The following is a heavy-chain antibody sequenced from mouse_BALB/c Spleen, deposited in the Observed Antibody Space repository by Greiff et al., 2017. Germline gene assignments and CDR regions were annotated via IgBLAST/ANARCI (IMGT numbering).Heavy chain of an antibody. D-gene: IGHD4-1*02. Sequence: VHLVESGPGLVAPSQSLSITCTVSGFSLTSYGVHWVRQPPGKGLEWLGVIWAGGSTNYNSALMSRLSISKDNSKSQVFLKMNSLQTDDTAMYYCARDPPTDYYAMDYWGQGTSVTVSS. J-gene: IGHJ4*01. CDR2: IWAGGST. CDR3: ARDPPTDYYAMDY. CDR1: GFSLTSYG. V-gene: IGHV2-9*02.